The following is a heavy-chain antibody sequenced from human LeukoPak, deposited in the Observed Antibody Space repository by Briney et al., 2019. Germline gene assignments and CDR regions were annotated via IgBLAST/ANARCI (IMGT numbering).Heavy chain of an antibody. Sequence: PGGSLRLSCAASGFTFRSYAMSWVRQAPGKGLEWVSTVTGGGGTTYYAGSVKGRFTISRDNAKNTLYLHMNSLRAEDTAVYYCTRDEAVGAPFDYWGQGTLVTVSS. CDR3: TRDEAVGAPFDY. D-gene: IGHD1-26*01. V-gene: IGHV3-23*01. J-gene: IGHJ4*02. CDR1: GFTFRSYA. CDR2: VTGGGGTT.